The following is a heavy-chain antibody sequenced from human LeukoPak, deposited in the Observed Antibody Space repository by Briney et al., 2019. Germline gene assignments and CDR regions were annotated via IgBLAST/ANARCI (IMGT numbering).Heavy chain of an antibody. J-gene: IGHJ6*02. V-gene: IGHV3-48*03. Sequence: PGGSLRLSCAASGYTFSSYELNWVRQAPGRGLEWVSKISGSGSRMYYADSVKGRFTISRDNAKNSLYLQMNSLRAEDTAVYYCARLDGYPFQGMDVWGQGTTVTVSS. D-gene: IGHD5-24*01. CDR3: ARLDGYPFQGMDV. CDR1: GYTFSSYE. CDR2: ISGSGSRM.